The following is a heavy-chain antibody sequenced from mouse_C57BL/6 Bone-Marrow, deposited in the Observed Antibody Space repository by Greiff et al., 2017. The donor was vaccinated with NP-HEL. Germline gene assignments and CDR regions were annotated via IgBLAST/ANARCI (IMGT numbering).Heavy chain of an antibody. Sequence: QVQLKQSGAELARPGASVKLSCKASGYTFTSYGISWVKQRTGQGLEWIGEIYPRSGNTYYNEKFKGKATLTADKSSSTAYMELRSLTSEDSAVYFWARGRGDYAWFAYWGQGTLVTVSA. CDR3: ARGRGDYAWFAY. J-gene: IGHJ3*01. CDR1: GYTFTSYG. CDR2: IYPRSGNT. D-gene: IGHD2-4*01. V-gene: IGHV1-81*01.